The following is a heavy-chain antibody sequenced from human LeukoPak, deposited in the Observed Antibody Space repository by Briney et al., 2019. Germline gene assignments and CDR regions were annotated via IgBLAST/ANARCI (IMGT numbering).Heavy chain of an antibody. D-gene: IGHD6-13*01. Sequence: GGSLRLSCAASGFTFSSYWMHWVRQAPGKGLVWVSRINSDGSSTSYADSVKGRFTISRDNAKNSLYLQMNSLRAEDTAVYYCAILSDSSSWYLDGFDYWGQGTLVTVSS. V-gene: IGHV3-74*01. CDR1: GFTFSSYW. CDR2: INSDGSST. CDR3: AILSDSSSWYLDGFDY. J-gene: IGHJ4*02.